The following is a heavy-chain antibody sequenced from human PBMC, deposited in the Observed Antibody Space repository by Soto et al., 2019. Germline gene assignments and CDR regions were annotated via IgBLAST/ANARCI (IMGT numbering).Heavy chain of an antibody. Sequence: GGSLRLSCAASGFTFSSYGMHWVRQAPGKGLEWVAVIWYDGSNKYYADSVKGRFTISRDNSKNTLYLQMNSLRAEDTAVYYCARGPGEVDWGTGYYYYYYMDVWGKGTTVTVSS. CDR3: ARGPGEVDWGTGYYYYYYMDV. J-gene: IGHJ6*03. D-gene: IGHD3-9*01. V-gene: IGHV3-33*01. CDR2: IWYDGSNK. CDR1: GFTFSSYG.